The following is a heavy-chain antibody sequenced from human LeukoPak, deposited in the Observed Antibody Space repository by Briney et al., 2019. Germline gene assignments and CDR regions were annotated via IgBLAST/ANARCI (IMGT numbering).Heavy chain of an antibody. D-gene: IGHD5-12*01. V-gene: IGHV1-69*04. CDR1: GGTFSSYA. J-gene: IGHJ4*02. CDR3: ARVPPGVSGYDPSHYYFDY. CDR2: IIPILGIA. Sequence: SVKVSCKASGGTFSSYAISWVRQAPGQGLEWMGRIIPILGIANYAQKFQGRVTITADKSTSTAYMELSSLRSEDTAVYYCARVPPGVSGYDPSHYYFDYWGQGTLVTVSS.